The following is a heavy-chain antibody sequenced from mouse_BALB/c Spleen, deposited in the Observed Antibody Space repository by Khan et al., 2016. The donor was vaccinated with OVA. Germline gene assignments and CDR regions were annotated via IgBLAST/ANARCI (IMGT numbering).Heavy chain of an antibody. CDR2: IYPSDSYS. V-gene: IGHV1-69*02. J-gene: IGHJ3*01. CDR1: GYTFTNYW. D-gene: IGHD1-1*02. Sequence: QVQLQQSGTELVRPGASVKLSCKASGYTFTNYWINWVKQRPGQGLEWIGNIYPSDSYSNYNQRFKDKATLTVDKSSSTAYLLLSSPTSEDSAVYYCTREVVDESSFAYWGQGTLVTVSA. CDR3: TREVVDESSFAY.